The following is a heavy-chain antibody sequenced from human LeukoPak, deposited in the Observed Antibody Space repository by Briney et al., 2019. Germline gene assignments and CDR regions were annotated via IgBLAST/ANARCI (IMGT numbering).Heavy chain of an antibody. CDR3: ARSLGDYVWGSYRYRRSYFDY. D-gene: IGHD3-16*02. J-gene: IGHJ4*02. Sequence: SETLSLTCAVYGGSFSGYYWSWIRQPPGKGLEWIGEINHSGSTNYNPSLKSRVTISADTSKNQFSLKLSSVTAADTAVYYCARSLGDYVWGSYRYRRSYFDYWGQGTLVTVSS. CDR1: GGSFSGYY. CDR2: INHSGST. V-gene: IGHV4-34*01.